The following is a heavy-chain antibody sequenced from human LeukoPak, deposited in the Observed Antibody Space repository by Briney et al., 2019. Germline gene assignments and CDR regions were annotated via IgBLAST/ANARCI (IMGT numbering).Heavy chain of an antibody. J-gene: IGHJ4*02. D-gene: IGHD3-9*01. V-gene: IGHV3-20*04. CDR3: AKYFDWSLTYYFDY. CDR1: GFTFSSYW. CDR2: INWNGGST. Sequence: PGGSLRLSCAASGFTFSSYWMSWVRQAPGKGLEWVSGINWNGGSTGYADSVKGRFTISRDNAKNSLYLQMNSLRAEDTAVYYCAKYFDWSLTYYFDYWGQGTLVTVSS.